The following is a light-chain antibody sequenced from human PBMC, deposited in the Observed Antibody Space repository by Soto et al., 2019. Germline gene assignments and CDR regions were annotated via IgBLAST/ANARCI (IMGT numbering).Light chain of an antibody. J-gene: IGLJ1*01. V-gene: IGLV1-44*01. CDR2: SNI. Sequence: QSVLTQPPSASGTPGQRVTISCSGSSSNFGANTVNWYQQLPGTAPKLLIYSNIQRPSGVPDRFSGSKSGTSASLAISGLQSEDEANYYCATWDDSLKGYVFGAGTKVPVL. CDR3: ATWDDSLKGYV. CDR1: SSNFGANT.